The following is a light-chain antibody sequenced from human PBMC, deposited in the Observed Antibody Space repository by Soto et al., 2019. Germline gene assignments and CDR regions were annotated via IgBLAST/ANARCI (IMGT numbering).Light chain of an antibody. Sequence: DVQMTQSPSTVSASVGDRVTITCRASQNIDSWLAWYQQKPGKAPKVLIYKASTLESGVPSRFSGSRYGTEXPXXINXXQPXXFATYHCQQYNTYFRTFGQGTKVEIK. CDR3: QQYNTYFRT. V-gene: IGKV1-5*03. CDR2: KAS. CDR1: QNIDSW. J-gene: IGKJ1*01.